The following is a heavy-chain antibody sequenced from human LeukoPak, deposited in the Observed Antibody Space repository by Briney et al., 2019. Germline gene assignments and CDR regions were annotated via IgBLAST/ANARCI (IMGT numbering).Heavy chain of an antibody. V-gene: IGHV3-30*18. J-gene: IGHJ4*02. CDR3: AKDVGSYSYGYWGIDY. CDR1: GFTFSSYG. CDR2: ISYDGSNK. D-gene: IGHD5-18*01. Sequence: GGSLRLSCAASGFTFSSYGMHWVRQAPGKGLEWGAVISYDGSNKYYADSVKGRFTISRDNSKNTLYLQMNSLRAEDTAVYYCAKDVGSYSYGYWGIDYWGQGTLVTVSS.